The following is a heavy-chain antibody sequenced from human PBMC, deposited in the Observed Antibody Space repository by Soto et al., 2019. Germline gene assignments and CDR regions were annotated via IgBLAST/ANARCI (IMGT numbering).Heavy chain of an antibody. CDR1: GFTFSSSG. CDR3: ARGYSSSPRSFFDY. J-gene: IGHJ4*02. Sequence: QVQLVESGGGVVQPGRSLRLSCAASGFTFSSSGMHWVRQAPGKGQEWVAVIWYDGSNKYYADSVKGRFTISRDNSKNTLYLQMNSLRDEDTALYYCARGYSSSPRSFFDYWGQGTLVTVSS. V-gene: IGHV3-33*01. CDR2: IWYDGSNK. D-gene: IGHD6-6*01.